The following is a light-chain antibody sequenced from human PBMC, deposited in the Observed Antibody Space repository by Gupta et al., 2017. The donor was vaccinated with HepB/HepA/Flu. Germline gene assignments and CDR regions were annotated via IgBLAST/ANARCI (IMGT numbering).Light chain of an antibody. J-gene: IGKJ3*01. CDR2: DAS. CDR3: QQRSDWPLFT. CDR1: QSVGTY. V-gene: IGKV3-11*01. Sequence: IVLTQSPATLSLSPGERATLSCRATQSVGTYLAWYQHKPGQAPRLLISDASNRATGIPARFSGSGSGTDFTLTISSLEPEDFAVYYCQQRSDWPLFTFGHGTRVDIK.